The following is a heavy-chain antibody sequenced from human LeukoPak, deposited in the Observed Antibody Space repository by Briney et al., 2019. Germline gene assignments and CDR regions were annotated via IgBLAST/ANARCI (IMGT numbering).Heavy chain of an antibody. D-gene: IGHD3-10*01. CDR2: IRYDGSNK. J-gene: IGHJ4*02. Sequence: PGGSLRLSCAASGFTFSNYGMHWVRQAPGKGLEWVAFIRYDGSNKYYADSVKGRFTISRDNSKNTLYLQMNSLRAEDTAVYYCAKDPGAHYYGSGSYRRGSYFDYWGREPWSPSPQ. CDR1: GFTFSNYG. V-gene: IGHV3-30*02. CDR3: AKDPGAHYYGSGSYRRGSYFDY.